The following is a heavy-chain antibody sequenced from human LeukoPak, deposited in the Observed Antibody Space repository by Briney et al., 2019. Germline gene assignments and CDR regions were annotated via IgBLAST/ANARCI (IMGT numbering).Heavy chain of an antibody. D-gene: IGHD1-26*01. CDR3: ARVRDLIIVGGGD. J-gene: IGHJ4*02. Sequence: TGGSLRLSCAASGFTFSSYSMNWVRQAPGKGLEWVSSISSSSSYIYYADSVKGRFTISRDNAKNSLYLQMNSLRTEDTAVYYCARVRDLIIVGGGDWGQGTLVTVSS. V-gene: IGHV3-21*01. CDR1: GFTFSSYS. CDR2: ISSSSSYI.